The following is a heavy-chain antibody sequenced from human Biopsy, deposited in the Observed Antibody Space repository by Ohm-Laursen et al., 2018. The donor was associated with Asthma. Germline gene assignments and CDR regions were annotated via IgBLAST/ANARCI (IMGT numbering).Heavy chain of an antibody. Sequence: GSSVKVSCKTSGYTFNSAGITWVRQAPGQGLEWMGWISVYNGNTKVAQKLQDRVTMITDTSTSTAYMELSSLRSDDTALYFCAATGYSGYYYRTWGQGTLVTVSP. CDR3: AATGYSGYYYRT. V-gene: IGHV1-18*01. CDR1: GYTFNSAG. J-gene: IGHJ5*02. D-gene: IGHD5-12*01. CDR2: ISVYNGNT.